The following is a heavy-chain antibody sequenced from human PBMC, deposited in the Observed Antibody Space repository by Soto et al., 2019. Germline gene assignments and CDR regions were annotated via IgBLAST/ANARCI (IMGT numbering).Heavy chain of an antibody. V-gene: IGHV4-30-4*01. J-gene: IGHJ6*02. CDR1: GGSFSSGDYY. Sequence: QVQLQESGPGLVKPSQTLSLTCIVSGGSFSSGDYYWSWIRQPPGKGLEWIGYIYYSGRTHYNAPLKSRVTISGDTSKNQFSLKLTSVTAADTAVYYCARVFGALLGIPRNYYYYGMDVWGQGTTVTVSS. CDR2: IYYSGRT. CDR3: ARVFGALLGIPRNYYYYGMDV. D-gene: IGHD3-10*01.